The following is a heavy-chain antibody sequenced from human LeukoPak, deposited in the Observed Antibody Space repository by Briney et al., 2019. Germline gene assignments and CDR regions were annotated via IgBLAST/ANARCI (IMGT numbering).Heavy chain of an antibody. CDR2: INPNSGGT. CDR1: GYTFTGYY. V-gene: IGHV1-2*02. D-gene: IGHD3-10*01. J-gene: IGHJ4*02. Sequence: GASVKVSCKAFGYTFTGYYMHWVRQAPGQGLEWMGWINPNSGGTNYAQKFQGRVTMTRDTSISTAYMELSRLRSDDTAVYYCARETYGSGSYYKYWGQGTLVTVSS. CDR3: ARETYGSGSYYKY.